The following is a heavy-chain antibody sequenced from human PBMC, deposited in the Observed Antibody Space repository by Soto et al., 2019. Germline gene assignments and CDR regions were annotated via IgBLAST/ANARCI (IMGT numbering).Heavy chain of an antibody. V-gene: IGHV3-23*01. CDR1: GFTFYNYA. CDR2: ISGGGDGT. J-gene: IGHJ3*01. Sequence: EVQLLESGGCLVRPGGSLRLSCAASGFTFYNYAMNWVRQAPGKGLEWVSTISGGGDGTYYADSVKGRFTISRDNSRNTVYLQMNSLRAEDTAVYYCAKKGLGSLATYCTTGDCHYAFDVWGQGTLVTVSS. D-gene: IGHD2-8*01. CDR3: AKKGLGSLATYCTTGDCHYAFDV.